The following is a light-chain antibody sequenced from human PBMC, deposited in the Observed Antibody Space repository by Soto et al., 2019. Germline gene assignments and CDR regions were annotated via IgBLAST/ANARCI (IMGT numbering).Light chain of an antibody. CDR3: QQYNNWPWT. CDR2: GAS. V-gene: IGKV3D-15*01. J-gene: IGKJ1*01. CDR1: QSVSSN. Sequence: EIVMTQSPATLSVSPGERATLSCRASQSVSSNLAWYQQKPGQAPRLLIYGASTRPTGIPARFSGSDSGTESTLTNSSVQSEDFAVYYCQQYNNWPWTCGQGTKVEIK.